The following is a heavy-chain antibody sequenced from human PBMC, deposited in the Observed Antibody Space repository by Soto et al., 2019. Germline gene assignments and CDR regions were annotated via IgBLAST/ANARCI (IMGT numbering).Heavy chain of an antibody. D-gene: IGHD6-6*01. Sequence: PSETLSLTCAFYGWSFSGYYWSWIRQPPGKGLEWIGEINHSGSTNYNPSLKSRVTISVDTSKNQFPLKLSSVTAADTAVYYCASLTRSSSYDYWGQGTLVTVSS. V-gene: IGHV4-34*01. CDR3: ASLTRSSSYDY. CDR1: GWSFSGYY. CDR2: INHSGST. J-gene: IGHJ4*02.